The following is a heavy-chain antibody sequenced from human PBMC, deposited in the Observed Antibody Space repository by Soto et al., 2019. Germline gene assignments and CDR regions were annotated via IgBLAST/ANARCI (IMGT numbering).Heavy chain of an antibody. D-gene: IGHD2-2*01. J-gene: IGHJ3*02. Sequence: GWSLRLSCAASGFISRSYWMHWVRQVPGKGLVWVSRINGDGRSTSYADSVKGRFTISRDNAKNTLYLQMNSLRADDTAVYYCARDQYLADDAFDIWGQGAMVTGSS. CDR3: ARDQYLADDAFDI. CDR1: GFISRSYW. CDR2: INGDGRST. V-gene: IGHV3-74*01.